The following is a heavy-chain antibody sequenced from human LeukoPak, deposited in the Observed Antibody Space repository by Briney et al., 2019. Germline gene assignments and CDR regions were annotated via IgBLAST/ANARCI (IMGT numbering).Heavy chain of an antibody. D-gene: IGHD2-8*01. CDR2: IWYDGSKR. CDR3: AKGGLKWTDV. Sequence: GGSLRLSCTASGFTFSNHGLHWVRQAPGKGLEWMALIWYDGSKRYYADSVQGRFTISRDDSKNTLFLQMNSLRAEDTAVYYCAKGGLKWTDVWGQGTTVTVSS. V-gene: IGHV3-33*06. CDR1: GFTFSNHG. J-gene: IGHJ6*02.